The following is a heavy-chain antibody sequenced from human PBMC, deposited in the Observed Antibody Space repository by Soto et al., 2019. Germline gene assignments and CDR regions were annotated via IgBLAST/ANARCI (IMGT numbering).Heavy chain of an antibody. D-gene: IGHD3-10*01. V-gene: IGHV3-7*03. CDR2: IKQDGSEK. CDR1: GFTFSSYW. J-gene: IGHJ4*02. Sequence: SLRLSCAASGFTFSSYWMNWVRQAPGKGLEWVANIKQDGSEKYYVDSVKGRLTISRDNAKNSLYLQMNSLRAGDTAVYYCARGFGPRLGVDVWGQGTLVTVSS. CDR3: ARGFGPRLGVDV.